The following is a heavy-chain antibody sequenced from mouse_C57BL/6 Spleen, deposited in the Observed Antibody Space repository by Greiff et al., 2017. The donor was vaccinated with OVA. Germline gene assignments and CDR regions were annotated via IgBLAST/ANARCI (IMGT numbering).Heavy chain of an antibody. Sequence: EVQLVESGGGLVKPGGSLKLSCAASGFTFSDYGMHWVRQAPEKGLEWVAYISSGSSTIYYADTVKGRFPISRDNAKNTLFLQMTRLRSEDTAMYYCARPPYGSSYENWYFDVWGTGTTVTVSS. V-gene: IGHV5-17*01. CDR1: GFTFSDYG. J-gene: IGHJ1*03. D-gene: IGHD1-1*01. CDR3: ARPPYGSSYENWYFDV. CDR2: ISSGSSTI.